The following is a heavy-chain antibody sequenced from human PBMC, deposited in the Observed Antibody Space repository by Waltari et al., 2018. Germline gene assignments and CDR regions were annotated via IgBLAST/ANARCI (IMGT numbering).Heavy chain of an antibody. V-gene: IGHV1-69*14. Sequence: QVQLVQSGAEVKKPGSSVKVSCKASGGTFSSYAISWVRQAPGQGLEWMGGSIPIFGTANYAQKFQGRVTNTADKSTSTAYMELSSLRSEDTAVYYCASMRYNWNYVLDYWGQGTLVTVSS. CDR3: ASMRYNWNYVLDY. CDR1: GGTFSSYA. D-gene: IGHD1-7*01. CDR2: SIPIFGTA. J-gene: IGHJ4*02.